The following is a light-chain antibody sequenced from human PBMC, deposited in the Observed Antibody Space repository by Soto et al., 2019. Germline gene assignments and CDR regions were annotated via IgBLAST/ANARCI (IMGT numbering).Light chain of an antibody. Sequence: QSALTQPASVSGSPGQSITISCTGTSSDVGGYNYVSWYQQHPGKAPKLMIFEVSNRPSGVSNRFSGSKSGNTASLTISGLQAEDEADYYCSSYTSSSTVYVFGPGTKLTVL. V-gene: IGLV2-14*01. J-gene: IGLJ1*01. CDR3: SSYTSSSTVYV. CDR1: SSDVGGYNY. CDR2: EVS.